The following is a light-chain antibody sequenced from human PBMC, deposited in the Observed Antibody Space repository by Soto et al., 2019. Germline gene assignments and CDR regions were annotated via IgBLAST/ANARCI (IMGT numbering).Light chain of an antibody. J-gene: IGLJ1*01. CDR2: EVS. V-gene: IGLV2-14*01. CDR1: SSDIGSYRS. CDR3: SSYTNTSTLIV. Sequence: QSVLTQPASVSGSPGQSVTISCTVTSSDIGSYRSVSWYQQHPGKAPKLLISEVSHRPSGVSNRFSGSKSGNTASLTISGLQPEDEATYYCSSYTNTSTLIVFGTGTKVTLL.